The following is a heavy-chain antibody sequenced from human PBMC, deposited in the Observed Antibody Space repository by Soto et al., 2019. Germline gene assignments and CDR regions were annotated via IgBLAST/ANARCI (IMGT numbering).Heavy chain of an antibody. CDR1: GFTFSSYA. J-gene: IGHJ5*02. CDR2: ISGSGDST. V-gene: IGHV3-23*01. D-gene: IGHD6-19*01. CDR3: VSESSRGWINWFDP. Sequence: GGSLRLSCAASGFTFSSYAMSWVRQAPGKGLEWVSGISGSGDSTYYADSVKGRFTISRDNSKNTLYLQMNSLRAEDTAVYYCVSESSRGWINWFDPWGQGTLVTVSS.